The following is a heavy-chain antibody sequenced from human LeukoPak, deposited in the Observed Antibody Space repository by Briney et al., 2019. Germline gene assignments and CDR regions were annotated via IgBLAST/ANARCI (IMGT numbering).Heavy chain of an antibody. D-gene: IGHD3-16*01. CDR3: TRASSRATGYVTWFDP. Sequence: SETLPLTCTVSGGSLSSGGYYWTWIRQHPGKGLEWIGYVDYSGSTYYNPTLKSRVTISVDTSKNQFSLRLTSVTAADTAVYYCTRASSRATGYVTWFDPWGQGTLVTVSS. CDR1: GGSLSSGGYY. CDR2: VDYSGST. J-gene: IGHJ5*02. V-gene: IGHV4-31*03.